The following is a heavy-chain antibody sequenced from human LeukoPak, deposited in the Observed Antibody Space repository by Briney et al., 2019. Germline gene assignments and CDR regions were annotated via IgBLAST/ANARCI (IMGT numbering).Heavy chain of an antibody. D-gene: IGHD3-3*01. Sequence: SETLSLTCTVSGGSISSSSYYWGWIRQPPGKGLEWIGSIYYSGSTYYNPSLKSRVTISVDTSKNQFSLKLSSVTAADTAVYYCARARHYDFWSPFDPWGQGTLVTVSS. CDR1: GGSISSSSYY. CDR3: ARARHYDFWSPFDP. V-gene: IGHV4-39*07. CDR2: IYYSGST. J-gene: IGHJ5*02.